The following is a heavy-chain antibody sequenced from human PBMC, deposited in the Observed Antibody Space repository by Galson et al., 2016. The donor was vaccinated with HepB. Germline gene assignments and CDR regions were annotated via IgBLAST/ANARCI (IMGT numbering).Heavy chain of an antibody. D-gene: IGHD2-2*01. CDR1: GFTSTSYW. J-gene: IGHJ4*02. Sequence: QSGAEVKRPGESLRISCKVSGFTSTSYWITWVRQMPGKGLDWMGRIDPSDSYTNYSPSFRGHVTISADKSISTVYLQWRSLKASDTAMYYCASLESTDCTSSSCYAGYWGQGTLVTGSA. CDR3: ASLESTDCTSSSCYAGY. V-gene: IGHV5-10-1*01. CDR2: IDPSDSYT.